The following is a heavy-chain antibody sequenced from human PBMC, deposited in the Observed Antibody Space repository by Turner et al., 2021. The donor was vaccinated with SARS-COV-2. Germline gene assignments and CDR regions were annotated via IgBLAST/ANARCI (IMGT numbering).Heavy chain of an antibody. CDR2: IYYTGST. Sequence: LQLHESGPGLVKPSETLSLICIASGFSICTNTYYWGWIRQPPGKGLEWIGTIYYTGSTDYNPALESRVTISIDTSKSQFSLNLKSVIAADTAVYYCARAPNFGGSGYFDLWGRGTLVTVSS. CDR3: ARAPNFGGSGYFDL. D-gene: IGHD5-12*01. V-gene: IGHV4-39*01. J-gene: IGHJ2*01. CDR1: GFSICTNTYY.